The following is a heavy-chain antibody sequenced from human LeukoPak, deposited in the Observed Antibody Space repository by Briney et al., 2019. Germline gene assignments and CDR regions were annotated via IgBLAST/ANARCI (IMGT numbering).Heavy chain of an antibody. D-gene: IGHD3-22*01. J-gene: IGHJ4*02. CDR2: INHSGST. Sequence: SSETLSLTCTVSGGSISSYYWSWIRQPPGKGLEWIGEINHSGSTNYNPSIKSRVSISVDTSKNQFSLKLSSVTAADTAVYYCARARYYYDSSGYYDYWGQGTLVTVSS. V-gene: IGHV4-34*01. CDR3: ARARYYYDSSGYYDY. CDR1: GGSISSYY.